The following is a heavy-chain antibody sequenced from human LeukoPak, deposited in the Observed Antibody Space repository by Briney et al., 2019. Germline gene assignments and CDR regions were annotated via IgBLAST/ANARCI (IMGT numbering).Heavy chain of an antibody. CDR2: ISSSSSTI. CDR3: ASWSNTIFGVVGTFDI. Sequence: GGSLRLSCAASGFTFSSYSMNWVRQAPGKGLEWVSYISSSSSTIYYADSVKGRFTISRDNAKNSLYLQMNSLRAEDTAVYYCASWSNTIFGVVGTFDIWGQGTMVTVSS. CDR1: GFTFSSYS. J-gene: IGHJ3*02. D-gene: IGHD3-3*01. V-gene: IGHV3-48*01.